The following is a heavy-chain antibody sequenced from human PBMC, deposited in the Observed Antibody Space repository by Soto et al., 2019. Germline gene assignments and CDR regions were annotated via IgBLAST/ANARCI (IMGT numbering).Heavy chain of an antibody. CDR2: IYYSGRT. D-gene: IGHD3-22*01. J-gene: IGHJ4*02. CDR1: GGSISSGDYY. V-gene: IGHV4-30-4*01. CDR3: AIRVFSGYNY. Sequence: LSLTCTVSGGSISSGDYYWSWIRQPPGKGLEWIGYIYYSGRTYYNPSLKSRVTISVDTSKNRFSLKLSSVTAADTAVYYCAIRVFSGYNYWGQGTLVTVSS.